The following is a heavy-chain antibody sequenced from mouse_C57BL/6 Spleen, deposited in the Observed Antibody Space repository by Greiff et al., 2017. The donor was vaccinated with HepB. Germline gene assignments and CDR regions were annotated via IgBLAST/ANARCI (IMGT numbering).Heavy chain of an antibody. CDR2: IYPRSGNT. V-gene: IGHV1-81*01. D-gene: IGHD1-1*01. Sequence: QVHVKQSGAELARPGASVKLSCKASGYTFTSYGISWVKQRTGQGLEWIGEIYPRSGNTYYNEKFKGKATLTADKSSSTAYMELRSLTSEDSAVYFCARGTTVVEDWYFDVWGTGTTVTVSS. CDR1: GYTFTSYG. J-gene: IGHJ1*03. CDR3: ARGTTVVEDWYFDV.